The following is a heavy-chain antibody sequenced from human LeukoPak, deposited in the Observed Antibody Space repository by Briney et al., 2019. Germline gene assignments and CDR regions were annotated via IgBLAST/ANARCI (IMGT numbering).Heavy chain of an antibody. CDR3: VRDSVAAAPGSETFEI. Sequence: PGGSLRLSCAASGFTFSSYGMHWVRQAPGKGLEWVAVITYDGTNKYYADSVRGRFTISRDSSKNTLYLQMSSLRVEDTAVYYCVRDSVAAAPGSETFEIWGQGTMVTVS. CDR1: GFTFSSYG. CDR2: ITYDGTNK. J-gene: IGHJ3*02. D-gene: IGHD6-13*01. V-gene: IGHV3-30*19.